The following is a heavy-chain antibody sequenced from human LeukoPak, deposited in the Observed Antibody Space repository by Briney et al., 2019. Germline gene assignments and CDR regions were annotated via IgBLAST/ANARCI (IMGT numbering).Heavy chain of an antibody. Sequence: PSQTLSLTCTVPGGSISNGGYYWSWIRQHPGKGLEWIGYIYYSGSTYYNPSLKSRVTISIDTSKNQFSLKLSSVTAADTAVYYCARARRDFWSGYLDYFDYWGQGTLVTVSS. V-gene: IGHV4-31*03. J-gene: IGHJ4*02. CDR2: IYYSGST. D-gene: IGHD3-3*01. CDR3: ARARRDFWSGYLDYFDY. CDR1: GGSISNGGYY.